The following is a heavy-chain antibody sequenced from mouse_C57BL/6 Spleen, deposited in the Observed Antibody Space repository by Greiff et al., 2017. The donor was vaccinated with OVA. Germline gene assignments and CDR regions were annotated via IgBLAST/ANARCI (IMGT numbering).Heavy chain of an antibody. Sequence: EVHLVESGPGMVKPSQSLSLTCTVTGYSITSGYDWHWIRHFPGNKLEWMGYISYSGSTNYNPSLKSRISITHDTSKNHFFLKLNSVTTEDTATYYCARKNLLGAMDYWGQGTSVTVSS. CDR3: ARKNLLGAMDY. J-gene: IGHJ4*01. D-gene: IGHD5-1-1*01. V-gene: IGHV3-1*01. CDR1: GYSITSGYD. CDR2: ISYSGST.